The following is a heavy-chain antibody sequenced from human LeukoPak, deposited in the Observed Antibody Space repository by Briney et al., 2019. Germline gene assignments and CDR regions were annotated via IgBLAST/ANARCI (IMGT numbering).Heavy chain of an antibody. CDR1: GYSISSGYY. V-gene: IGHV4-38-2*02. D-gene: IGHD6-6*01. CDR3: ARVAGSSPGY. Sequence: SETLSLTCTVSGYSISSGYYRGWIRQPPGRGLEWIGSIYHSGSTYYNPSLESRVTISVDTSKNQFSLKLSSVTAADTAVYYCARVAGSSPGYWGQGTLVTVSS. J-gene: IGHJ4*02. CDR2: IYHSGST.